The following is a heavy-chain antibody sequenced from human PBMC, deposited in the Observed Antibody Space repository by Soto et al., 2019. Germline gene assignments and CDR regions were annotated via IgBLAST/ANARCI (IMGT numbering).Heavy chain of an antibody. CDR3: AREGAYGSGSFVDY. D-gene: IGHD3-10*01. J-gene: IGHJ4*02. V-gene: IGHV4-31*03. CDR1: GGSISSGGYY. Sequence: QVQLQESGPGLVKPSQTLSLTCTVSGGSISSGGYYWSWIRQHPGKGLEWIGYIYYSGSTYYNPSLKSRVTISVDTPKNQFSLKLSAVTAADTAVYYCAREGAYGSGSFVDYWGQGTLVTVSS. CDR2: IYYSGST.